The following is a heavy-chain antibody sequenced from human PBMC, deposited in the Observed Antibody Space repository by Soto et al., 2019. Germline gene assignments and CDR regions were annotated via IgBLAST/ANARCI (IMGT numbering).Heavy chain of an antibody. J-gene: IGHJ4*02. D-gene: IGHD6-13*01. V-gene: IGHV3-21*01. CDR2: ISGSGGYI. Sequence: GGSLRLSCEGSGFTFSSYSMSWVRQAPGKGLEWVSSISGSGGYIYYADSVKGRFTISRDNAKNSLYLQMTSLRDEDTALYYCARDRQSTPWYAADYWGQGSLVTVSS. CDR1: GFTFSSYS. CDR3: ARDRQSTPWYAADY.